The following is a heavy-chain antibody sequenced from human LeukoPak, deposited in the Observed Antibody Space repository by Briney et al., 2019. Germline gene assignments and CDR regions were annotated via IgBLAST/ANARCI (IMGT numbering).Heavy chain of an antibody. CDR1: GYIFTKYV. Sequence: ASVKVSCKASGYIFTKYVVHWVRQAPGQRPEWMGWIKAGNGDTKYSQNFQDRLTITRDTSTSTAYMELRSLRSDDTAVYYCARDIVVVPAANTVGWFDPWGQGTLVTVSS. D-gene: IGHD2-2*01. CDR2: IKAGNGDT. V-gene: IGHV1-3*01. J-gene: IGHJ5*02. CDR3: ARDIVVVPAANTVGWFDP.